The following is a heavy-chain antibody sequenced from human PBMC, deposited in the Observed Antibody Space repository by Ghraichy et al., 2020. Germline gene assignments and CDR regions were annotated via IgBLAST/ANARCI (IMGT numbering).Heavy chain of an antibody. CDR3: ARPTYVEGGPYYSDLDV. CDR2: IYYGGRT. J-gene: IGHJ6*02. CDR1: GGSISSSSYY. V-gene: IGHV4-39*01. Sequence: SETLSLTCTVSGGSISSSSYYWGWIRQPPGKGLEWIGSIYYGGRTYYNPSLKSRVTISVDTSMNQFSLRLSSVTAADTAVYYCARPTYVEGGPYYSDLDVWGQGTTVTVSS. D-gene: IGHD3-16*01.